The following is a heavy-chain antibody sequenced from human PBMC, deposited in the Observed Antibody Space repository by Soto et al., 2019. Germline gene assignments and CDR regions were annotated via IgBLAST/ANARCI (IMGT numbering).Heavy chain of an antibody. CDR2: IYYSGST. CDR3: ARPGYSSGWLKY. V-gene: IGHV4-39*01. J-gene: IGHJ4*02. D-gene: IGHD6-19*01. Sequence: SETLSLTCTVSGGSISSSSYYWGWIRQPPGKGLEWIGSIYYSGSTYYNPSLKSRVTISVDTSKNQFSLKLSSVTAADTAVYYCARPGYSSGWLKYWGQGTLVTV. CDR1: GGSISSSSYY.